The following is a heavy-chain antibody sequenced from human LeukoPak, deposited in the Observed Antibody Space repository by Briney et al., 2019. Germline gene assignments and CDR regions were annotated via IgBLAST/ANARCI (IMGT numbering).Heavy chain of an antibody. CDR3: ARYRRATGTTLYYYGMDV. CDR2: ISSSSSYI. D-gene: IGHD1-7*01. V-gene: IGHV3-21*01. CDR1: GFTFSSYS. Sequence: GGSLRLSCSASGFTFSSYSMNWVRQAPGKGLEWVSSISSSSSYIYYADSVKGRFTISRDNAKNSLYLQMNSLRAEDTAVYYCARYRRATGTTLYYYGMDVWGQGTTVTVSS. J-gene: IGHJ6*02.